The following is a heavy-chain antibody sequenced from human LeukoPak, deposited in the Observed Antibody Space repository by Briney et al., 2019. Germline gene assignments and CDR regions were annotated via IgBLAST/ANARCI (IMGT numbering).Heavy chain of an antibody. CDR1: GFSFSSYW. V-gene: IGHV3-7*01. CDR2: IKQDGSEK. J-gene: IGHJ4*02. CDR3: SRTSSGSDY. D-gene: IGHD3-22*01. Sequence: GGSLRLSCTASGFSFSSYWMSWVRQAPGKGLEWVANIKQDGSEKYYVDSVKGRFTISRDNVQKSLYLQMNSLRAGDTAVYYCSRTSSGSDYWGQGTLVTVSS.